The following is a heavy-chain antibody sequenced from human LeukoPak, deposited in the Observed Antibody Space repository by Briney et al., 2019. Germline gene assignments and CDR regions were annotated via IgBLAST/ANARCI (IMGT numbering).Heavy chain of an antibody. CDR2: IKEDGSKK. CDR1: GFTFSSHW. D-gene: IGHD3-22*01. Sequence: GGSLRLSCAASGFTFSSHWMTWVRQAPGKGLEWVANIKEDGSKKNYVDSVKGRFTISRDNAKNSLYQQMNSLRAEDTAVYFCATPLDYYDSSGYHQGGDWGQGTLVTVSS. CDR3: ATPLDYYDSSGYHQGGD. J-gene: IGHJ4*02. V-gene: IGHV3-7*03.